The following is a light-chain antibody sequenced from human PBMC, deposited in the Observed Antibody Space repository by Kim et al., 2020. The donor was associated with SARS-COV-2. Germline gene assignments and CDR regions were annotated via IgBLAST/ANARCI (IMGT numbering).Light chain of an antibody. CDR3: QQFAGSLWT. CDR2: GAS. CDR1: QSLSSTY. V-gene: IGKV3-20*01. J-gene: IGKJ1*01. Sequence: SPGDRATLSCRDSQSLSSTYLAWYQQKPGQAPRLLIHGASSRATGVPDRFSGGGSGTDFTLTISRVEPEDFAVYYCQQFAGSLWTFGQGTKVDIK.